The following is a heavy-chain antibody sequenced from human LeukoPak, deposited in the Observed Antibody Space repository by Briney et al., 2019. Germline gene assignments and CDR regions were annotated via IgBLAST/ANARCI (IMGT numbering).Heavy chain of an antibody. CDR3: ARDSPVRYFDWSLPEGDHYYGMDV. D-gene: IGHD3-9*01. Sequence: ASVKVSCKASGYTFTSYGITWVRQAPGQGLEWMGWISAYNGNTNYAQNLQGRVTMTTDTSTSTAYMELRSLRSDDTAVYYCARDSPVRYFDWSLPEGDHYYGMDVWDKGTTVTVSS. J-gene: IGHJ6*04. CDR2: ISAYNGNT. CDR1: GYTFTSYG. V-gene: IGHV1-18*04.